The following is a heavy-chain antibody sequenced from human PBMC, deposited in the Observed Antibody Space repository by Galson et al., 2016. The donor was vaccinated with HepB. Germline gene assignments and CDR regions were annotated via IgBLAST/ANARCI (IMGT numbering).Heavy chain of an antibody. Sequence: SLRLSCAASGFSFSTYAMHWVRQAPGKGLEWVALISYDGSYSSYADSVKGRFTISRDNSKKTLYLQMTSLRAEDTAVYYCAKVPSMVRGCWGQGTMVTVSS. CDR1: GFSFSTYA. D-gene: IGHD3-10*01. CDR3: AKVPSMVRGC. CDR2: ISYDGSYS. V-gene: IGHV3-30*18. J-gene: IGHJ3*01.